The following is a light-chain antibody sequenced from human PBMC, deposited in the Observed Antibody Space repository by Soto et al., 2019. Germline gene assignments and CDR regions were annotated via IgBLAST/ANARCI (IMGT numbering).Light chain of an antibody. J-gene: IGLJ2*01. V-gene: IGLV2-14*01. CDR1: SSDVGGYKY. Sequence: QSALTQPASVSGSPGQSITISCTGTSSDVGGYKYVSWYQQHPGKAPKLMIYEVSNRPSGVPNRFSGSKSGNTASLTISGLQAEDEADYYCSSYTTSSTLVVFGGGTKLTVL. CDR3: SSYTTSSTLVV. CDR2: EVS.